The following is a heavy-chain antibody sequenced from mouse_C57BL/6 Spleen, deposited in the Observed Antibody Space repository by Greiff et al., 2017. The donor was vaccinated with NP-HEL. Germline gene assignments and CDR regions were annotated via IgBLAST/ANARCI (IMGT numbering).Heavy chain of an antibody. J-gene: IGHJ4*01. CDR3: TRHYYYGSSYVYYAMDY. CDR2: IDPETGGT. Sequence: VQLQQSGAELVRPGASVTLSCKASGYTFTDYEMHWVKQTPVHGLEWIGAIDPETGGTAYNQKFKGKAILTADKASSTAYMELRSLTSEDSAVYYCTRHYYYGSSYVYYAMDYWGQGTSVTVSS. D-gene: IGHD1-1*01. CDR1: GYTFTDYE. V-gene: IGHV1-15*01.